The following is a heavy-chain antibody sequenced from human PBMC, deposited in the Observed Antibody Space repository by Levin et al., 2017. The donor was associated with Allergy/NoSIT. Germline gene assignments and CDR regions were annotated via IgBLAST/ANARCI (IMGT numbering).Heavy chain of an antibody. V-gene: IGHV3-30*04. CDR3: ARDATDLARLYYFDY. D-gene: IGHD2-15*01. CDR2: ISYDGRNN. J-gene: IGHJ4*02. CDR1: GFTFSNYA. Sequence: PGGSLRLSCAASGFTFSNYAMYWVRQAPGKGLEWVAVISYDGRNNYYADSVKGRFTISRDNSKNTLYLQMNSLRVDDMAVYYCARDATDLARLYYFDYWGQGTLVTVSS.